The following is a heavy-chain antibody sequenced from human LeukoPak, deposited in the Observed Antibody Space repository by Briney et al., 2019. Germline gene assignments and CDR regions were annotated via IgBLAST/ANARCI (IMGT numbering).Heavy chain of an antibody. CDR2: IDSDGST. J-gene: IGHJ4*02. D-gene: IGHD2-15*01. V-gene: IGHV3-74*01. CDR3: ARDGSLPDY. Sequence: GGSLRLSCAASGFTFSSYWMHWVRQAPGKGLVWVSRIDSDGSTIYADSVKGRFTISRDNAKNTLFLQMNSLRAEDMAVYYCARDGSLPDYWGQGTLVTVSS. CDR1: GFTFSSYW.